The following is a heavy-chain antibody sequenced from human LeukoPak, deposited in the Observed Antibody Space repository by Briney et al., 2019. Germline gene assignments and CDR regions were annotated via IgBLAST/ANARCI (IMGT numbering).Heavy chain of an antibody. CDR3: ARNYDYGDY. J-gene: IGHJ4*02. V-gene: IGHV3-30-3*01. CDR2: ISYDGSNK. Sequence: PGGSLRLSCAASGLTFSSNAMHWVRQAPGKGLEWVAVISYDGSNKCYADSVKGRFTISRDNSKNTLYLQMNSLRAEDTAVYYCARNYDYGDYWGQGTLVTVSS. CDR1: GLTFSSNA. D-gene: IGHD3-10*01.